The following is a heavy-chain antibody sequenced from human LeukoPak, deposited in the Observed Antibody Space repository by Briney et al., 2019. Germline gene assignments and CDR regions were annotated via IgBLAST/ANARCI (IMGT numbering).Heavy chain of an antibody. CDR2: MNLYTGNT. Sequence: GASVKVSCKASGDTFTRFNINWVRQATGQGLESMGWMNLYTGNTAYAQKFQGRVTITRDTSITTAYMELSSLRSEDTAVYYRARARVTGDYYYYMDIWGKGTTVIVSS. D-gene: IGHD1-20*01. CDR1: GDTFTRFN. J-gene: IGHJ6*03. CDR3: ARARVTGDYYYYMDI. V-gene: IGHV1-8*03.